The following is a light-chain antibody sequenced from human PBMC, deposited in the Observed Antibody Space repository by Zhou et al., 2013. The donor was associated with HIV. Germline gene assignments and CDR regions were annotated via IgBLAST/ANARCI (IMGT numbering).Light chain of an antibody. J-gene: IGKJ2*01. Sequence: EIVLTQSPATLSLSPGERATLSCRASQSVSSFLAWYQQKPGQAPRLLIYDASNRAPGIPARFSGSGSGTDFTLTISSLEPEDFAVYYCQQRGIWPLMYTFGQGTKLEI. CDR1: QSVSSF. V-gene: IGKV3-11*01. CDR3: QQRGIWPLMYT. CDR2: DAS.